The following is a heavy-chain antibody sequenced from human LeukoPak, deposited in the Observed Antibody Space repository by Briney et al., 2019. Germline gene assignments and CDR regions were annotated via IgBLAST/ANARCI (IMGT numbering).Heavy chain of an antibody. D-gene: IGHD3-22*01. CDR2: INHSGST. V-gene: IGHV4-34*01. Sequence: SETLSLTCAVYGGSFSGYYWSWIRQPPGKGLEWIGEINHSGSTNYNPSLKSRVTISVDTSKNQFSLKLSSVTAADTAVYYCARGNSVGGYYSIAYYYYMDVWGTGTTVTVSS. J-gene: IGHJ6*03. CDR3: ARGNSVGGYYSIAYYYYMDV. CDR1: GGSFSGYY.